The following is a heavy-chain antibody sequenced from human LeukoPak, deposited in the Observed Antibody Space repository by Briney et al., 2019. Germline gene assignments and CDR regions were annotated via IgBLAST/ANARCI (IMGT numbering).Heavy chain of an antibody. CDR3: ARELIAAAGTLRGY. CDR1: GFTFSSYS. V-gene: IGHV3-21*01. Sequence: GGSLSLSCAASGFTFSSYSMNWVRQAPGKGLEWVSSISSSSSYIYYADSVKGRFTISRDNAKNSLYLQMNSLRAEDTAVYYCARELIAAAGTLRGYWGQGTLVTVSS. J-gene: IGHJ4*02. D-gene: IGHD6-13*01. CDR2: ISSSSSYI.